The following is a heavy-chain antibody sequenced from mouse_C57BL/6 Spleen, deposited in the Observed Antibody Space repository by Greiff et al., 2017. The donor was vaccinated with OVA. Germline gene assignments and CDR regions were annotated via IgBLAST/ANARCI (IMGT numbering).Heavy chain of an antibody. CDR2: IDPENGDT. CDR3: TTDYYGSSYYDY. Sequence: EVQLQQSGAELVRPGASVKLSCTASGFNIKDDYMHWVKQRPEQGLEWIGWIDPENGDTEYASKFQGKANITADTSSNTAYLQLSSLTSEDNAGYYRTTDYYGSSYYDYWGQGTTLTVSS. V-gene: IGHV14-4*01. J-gene: IGHJ2*01. D-gene: IGHD1-1*01. CDR1: GFNIKDDY.